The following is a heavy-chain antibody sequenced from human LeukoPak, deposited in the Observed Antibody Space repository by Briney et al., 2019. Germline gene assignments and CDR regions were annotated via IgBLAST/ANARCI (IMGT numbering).Heavy chain of an antibody. CDR1: GGSISSSSYY. CDR2: IYYSGST. V-gene: IGHV4-39*01. D-gene: IGHD1-26*01. Sequence: PSETLSLTCTVSGGSISSSSYYWGWIRQSPGKGLEWIGSIYYSGSTYYNPSLKSRVTISVDTSKNQFSLKLSSVTAADTAVYYCASGGYSGSYYAGVSYYWGQGTLVTVSS. CDR3: ASGGYSGSYYAGVSYY. J-gene: IGHJ4*02.